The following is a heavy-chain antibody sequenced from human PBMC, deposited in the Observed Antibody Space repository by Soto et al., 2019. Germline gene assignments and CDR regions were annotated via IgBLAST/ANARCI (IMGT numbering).Heavy chain of an antibody. J-gene: IGHJ4*02. Sequence: EVQLVESGGALVQPGGSLRLSCAASGFTFSTYWMHWVRQVPGKGLVWVSRISGDGTRTNYADSVGGRFTVSRDNAKNTLYLQINSLTAEDTAVYYCARGTLTSIDMVDYWGQGTLVTVSS. V-gene: IGHV3-74*01. D-gene: IGHD2-21*01. CDR3: ARGTLTSIDMVDY. CDR1: GFTFSTYW. CDR2: ISGDGTRT.